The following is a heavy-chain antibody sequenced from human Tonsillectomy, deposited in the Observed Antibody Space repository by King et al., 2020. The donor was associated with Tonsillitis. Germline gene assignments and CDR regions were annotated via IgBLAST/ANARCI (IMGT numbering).Heavy chain of an antibody. D-gene: IGHD3-16*02. Sequence: VQLPKWGAGLLKPSETLSLTCAVYGGSFSGYYWSWIRQPPGKGLEWIGEINHSGSTNYNPSLKSRVTISVDTSKNQFSLKLSSVTAADTAVYYCARRGYDYVWGSYRYSFDYWGQGTLVTVSA. CDR3: ARRGYDYVWGSYRYSFDY. CDR2: INHSGST. J-gene: IGHJ4*02. CDR1: GGSFSGYY. V-gene: IGHV4-34*01.